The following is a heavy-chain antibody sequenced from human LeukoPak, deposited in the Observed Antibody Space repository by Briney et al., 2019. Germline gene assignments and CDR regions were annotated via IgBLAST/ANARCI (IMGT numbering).Heavy chain of an antibody. V-gene: IGHV3-30*04. CDR3: ARVGGWEQLAY. Sequence: GGSLRLSCAASGFTFSSHAMHWVRQAPGKGLEWVAVISYDGSNKSYADSVKGRFTISRDNANNSLYLQMNSLRAGDTAVYYCARVGGWEQLAYWGQGTLVTVSS. CDR1: GFTFSSHA. D-gene: IGHD1/OR15-1a*01. J-gene: IGHJ4*02. CDR2: ISYDGSNK.